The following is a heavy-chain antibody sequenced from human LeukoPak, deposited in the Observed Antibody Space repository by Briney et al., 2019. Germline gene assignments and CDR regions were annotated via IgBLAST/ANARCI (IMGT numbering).Heavy chain of an antibody. D-gene: IGHD2-15*01. V-gene: IGHV1-46*01. CDR3: ARDSLGYCSGRPCPRFDY. CDR2: INPSGGST. CDR1: GYTFTSYY. J-gene: IGHJ4*02. Sequence: GASVKVSCKASGYTFTSYYMHCVRQAPGQGLEWMGIINPSGGSTSYAQKFQGRVTMTRDMSTSTVYMELSSLRSDDTAVYYCARDSLGYCSGRPCPRFDYWGQGTLVTVSS.